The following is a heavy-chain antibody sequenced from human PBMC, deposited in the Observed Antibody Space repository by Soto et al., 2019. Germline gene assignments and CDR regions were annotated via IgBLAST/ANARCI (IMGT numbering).Heavy chain of an antibody. Sequence: SETLSLTCTVSVGSISSHYWSWVRQAPGKGLEWIGHIYYRGSTTYNPSLRSRSTISVDTSNDQFSLKLNSVTTADTAVYYCARDGREASGMDVWGQGTKVTVSS. CDR2: IYYRGST. V-gene: IGHV4-59*11. CDR1: VGSISSHY. CDR3: ARDGREASGMDV. J-gene: IGHJ6*02. D-gene: IGHD1-26*01.